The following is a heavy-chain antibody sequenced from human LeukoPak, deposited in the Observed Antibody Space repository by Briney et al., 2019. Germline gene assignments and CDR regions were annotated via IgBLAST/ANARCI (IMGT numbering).Heavy chain of an antibody. CDR1: GFTFSSYA. J-gene: IGHJ5*02. D-gene: IGHD3-10*01. CDR3: AKDLMRDRWFGES. V-gene: IGHV3-30*02. Sequence: GGSLRLSCAASGFTFSSYAMHWVRQAPGKGLEWVAFIRFEGTEKFYADSVKGRFTISRDNYQNTLYLEMNRLRVEDTGVYYCAKDLMRDRWFGESWGQGTLVTVSS. CDR2: IRFEGTEK.